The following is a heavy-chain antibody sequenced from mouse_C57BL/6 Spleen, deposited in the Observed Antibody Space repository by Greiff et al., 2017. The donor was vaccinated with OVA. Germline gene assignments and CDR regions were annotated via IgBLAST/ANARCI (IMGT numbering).Heavy chain of an antibody. Sequence: VQLKESGGGLVQPGGSMKLSCVASGFTFSNYWMNWVRQSPEKGLEWVAQIRLKSDNYATHYAESVKGRFTISRDDSKSSVYLQKNNLRAEDTGIYYCTETGRFAYWGQGTLVTVSA. CDR2: IRLKSDNYAT. CDR3: TETGRFAY. D-gene: IGHD4-1*01. V-gene: IGHV6-3*01. J-gene: IGHJ3*01. CDR1: GFTFSNYW.